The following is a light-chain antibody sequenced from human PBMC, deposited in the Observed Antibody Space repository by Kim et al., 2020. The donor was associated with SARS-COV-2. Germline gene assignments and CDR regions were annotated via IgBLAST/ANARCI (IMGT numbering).Light chain of an antibody. CDR1: QSVSSSY. Sequence: EIVLTQSPGTLSLSPGERATLSCRASQSVSSSYLAWYQQKPGQAPRLLIYGASSRATSITDRFSGSGSGTDFTLTISRLEPEDFAVYYCQQYGSLPKTFGQGTKV. J-gene: IGKJ1*01. V-gene: IGKV3-20*01. CDR2: GAS. CDR3: QQYGSLPKT.